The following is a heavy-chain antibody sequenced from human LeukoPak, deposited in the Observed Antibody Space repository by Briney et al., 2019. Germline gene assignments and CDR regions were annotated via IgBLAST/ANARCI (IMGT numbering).Heavy chain of an antibody. V-gene: IGHV3-66*01. CDR3: ALTVYGSGSYWDY. Sequence: ETLSLTCTVSGGSISSSSYYMTWVRQAPGKGLEWVSVIYSGGNTYYADSVKGRFTISRDNSKSTLYLQMNSLRAEDTAVYYCALTVYGSGSYWDYWGQETLVTVSS. J-gene: IGHJ4*02. CDR2: IYSGGNT. D-gene: IGHD3-10*01. CDR1: GGSISSSSYY.